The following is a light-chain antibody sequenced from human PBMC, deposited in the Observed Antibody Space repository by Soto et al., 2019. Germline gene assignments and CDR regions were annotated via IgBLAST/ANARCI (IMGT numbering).Light chain of an antibody. CDR3: QQYGSPPLT. CDR2: GAS. Sequence: DIVLTQSPGTLSLSPGERATLSCRASQSVSSSNFAWYQQKPGQAPRLLIYGASSRATGFPDRFSGSESGTDFTLTISRLEPEDFAVYYCQQYGSPPLTFGGGTKLEI. J-gene: IGKJ4*01. V-gene: IGKV3-20*01. CDR1: QSVSSSN.